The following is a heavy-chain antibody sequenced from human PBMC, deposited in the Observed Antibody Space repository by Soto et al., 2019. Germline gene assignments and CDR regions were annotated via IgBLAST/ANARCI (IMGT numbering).Heavy chain of an antibody. CDR2: IWYDGSNK. CDR3: ARDLEVGGSGPFDY. Sequence: GGSLRLSCAASGFTFSSYGMHWLRQAPGKGLEWVAVIWYDGSNKYYADSVKGRFTISRDNSKNTLYLQMNSLRAEDTAVYYCARDLEVGGSGPFDYWGQGTLVTVSS. V-gene: IGHV3-33*01. CDR1: GFTFSSYG. J-gene: IGHJ4*02. D-gene: IGHD3-10*01.